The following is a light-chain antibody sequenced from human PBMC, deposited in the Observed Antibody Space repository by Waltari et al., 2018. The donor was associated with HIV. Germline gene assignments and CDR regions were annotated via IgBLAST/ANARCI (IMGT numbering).Light chain of an antibody. J-gene: IGLJ2*01. V-gene: IGLV2-8*01. CDR1: SSDVGRYDY. CDR3: TSYAGINPVA. Sequence: QSALTQPPSVSGSPGQSVTISCSGTSSDVGRYDYVSWYQQHPGKAPKLLIYEVNKRPSGVPDRLSGSKSGNTASLTVSGLQAEDEAEYSCTSYAGINPVAFGGGTKLTVL. CDR2: EVN.